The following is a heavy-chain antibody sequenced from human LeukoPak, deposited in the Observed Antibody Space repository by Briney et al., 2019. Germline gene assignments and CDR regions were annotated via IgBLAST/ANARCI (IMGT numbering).Heavy chain of an antibody. CDR1: GFTFSFSA. V-gene: IGHV3-20*04. CDR3: ARDRDDYVWGRNYYFDY. J-gene: IGHJ4*02. D-gene: IGHD3-16*01. CDR2: INWNGGST. Sequence: PGGSLRLSCEASGFTFSFSAMSWVRQAPGKGLEWVSGINWNGGSTGYADSVKGRFTISRDNAKNSLYLQMNSLRAEDTALYYCARDRDDYVWGRNYYFDYWGQGTLVTVSS.